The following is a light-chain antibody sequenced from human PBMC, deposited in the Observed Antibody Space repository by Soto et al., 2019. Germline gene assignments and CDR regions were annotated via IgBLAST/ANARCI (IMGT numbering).Light chain of an antibody. V-gene: IGLV6-57*01. CDR3: QSYDSSNSWV. CDR2: EDK. CDR1: SGSIASNY. Sequence: NFMLTQPHSVSESPGKTVTISCTRSSGSIASNYVQWYQQRPGSSPSTVIYEDKQRPSGVPDRFSGSIDSSSNSASLTISGLKTEDEADYYCQSYDSSNSWVFGGGTKLTVL. J-gene: IGLJ3*02.